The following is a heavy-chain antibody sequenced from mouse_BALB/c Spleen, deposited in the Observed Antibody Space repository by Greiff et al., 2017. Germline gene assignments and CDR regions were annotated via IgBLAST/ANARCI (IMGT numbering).Heavy chain of an antibody. CDR2: ISSGGSYT. J-gene: IGHJ1*01. V-gene: IGHV5-6*02. D-gene: IGHD2-14*01. CDR1: GFTFSSYG. CDR3: ARHYRYDVGWYFDV. Sequence: DVMLVESGGDLVKPGGSLKLSCAASGFTFSSYGMSWVRQTPDKRLEWVATISSGGSYTYYPDSVKGRFTISRDNAKNTLYLQMSSLKSEDTAMYYCARHYRYDVGWYFDVWGAGTTVTVSS.